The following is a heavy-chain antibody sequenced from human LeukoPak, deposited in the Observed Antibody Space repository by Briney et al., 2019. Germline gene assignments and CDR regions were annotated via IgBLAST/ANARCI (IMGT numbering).Heavy chain of an antibody. J-gene: IGHJ4*02. CDR3: ARGRATKRSFDY. CDR2: IYYSGST. D-gene: IGHD1-26*01. CDR1: GGSISSYY. V-gene: IGHV4-59*08. Sequence: PSETLSLTCTVSGGSISSYYWNWIRQPPGRGLEWIGYIYYSGSTNYNPSLKSRVTISVDTSKNQFSLKLSSVTAADTAVYYCARGRATKRSFDYWGQGTLVTVSS.